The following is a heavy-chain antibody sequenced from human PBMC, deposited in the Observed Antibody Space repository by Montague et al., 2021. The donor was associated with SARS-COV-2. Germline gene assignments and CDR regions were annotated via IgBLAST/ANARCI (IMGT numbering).Heavy chain of an antibody. V-gene: IGHV4-34*01. J-gene: IGHJ4*02. CDR2: INHSGST. D-gene: IGHD3-22*01. Sequence: SETLSLTCAVYDGSFSDYSWTWIRQPPGKGLEWIGEINHSGSTNYNPSLKSRVTISVDTSKNQFSLKMTSVTAADTAVYYCASGRQHINMVVVVVTGGEYYFDFWGQGTLVAVSS. CDR3: ASGRQHINMVVVVVTGGEYYFDF. CDR1: DGSFSDYS.